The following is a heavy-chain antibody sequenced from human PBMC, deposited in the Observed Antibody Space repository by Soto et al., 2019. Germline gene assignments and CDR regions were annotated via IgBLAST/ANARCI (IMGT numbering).Heavy chain of an antibody. D-gene: IGHD1-1*01. CDR3: ARGEQPLFDY. Sequence: QVQLVESGGGVVQPGRSLRLCCAASGFSVSAYTVHWVRRAPGKGLEWVAVISSDGNDKYYTDSVKGRFAISRDTSTNTVFLQMNSLGPEDTAVDYCARGEQPLFDYWGQGTLVTVSS. J-gene: IGHJ4*02. CDR1: GFSVSAYT. V-gene: IGHV3-30*09. CDR2: ISSDGNDK.